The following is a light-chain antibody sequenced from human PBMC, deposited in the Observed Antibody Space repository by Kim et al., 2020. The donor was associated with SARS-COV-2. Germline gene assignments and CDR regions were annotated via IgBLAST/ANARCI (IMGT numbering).Light chain of an antibody. CDR1: SLRNYY. CDR3: NSRDSSGNHLLV. CDR2: GKN. J-gene: IGLJ2*01. V-gene: IGLV3-19*01. Sequence: GQTVRITCQGDSLRNYYASWYQQKPGQAPVLVIYGKNNRTSGIPDRFSGSSSGNIASLTITGAQAEDEADYYCNSRDSSGNHLLVFGGGTQLTVL.